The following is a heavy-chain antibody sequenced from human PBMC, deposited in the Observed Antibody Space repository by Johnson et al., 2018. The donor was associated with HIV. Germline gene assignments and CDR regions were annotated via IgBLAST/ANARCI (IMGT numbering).Heavy chain of an antibody. Sequence: VQLVECGGGLVQPGRSLRLSCAASGFTFDDYTMHWVRQAPGKGLEWVSLISWDGGSTYYADSVKGRFTISRDNSKNSLYLQMNSLRTEDTALYYCAKGAVAGINDAFDIWGQGTMVTVSS. J-gene: IGHJ3*02. D-gene: IGHD6-19*01. CDR1: GFTFDDYT. CDR2: ISWDGGST. CDR3: AKGAVAGINDAFDI. V-gene: IGHV3-43*01.